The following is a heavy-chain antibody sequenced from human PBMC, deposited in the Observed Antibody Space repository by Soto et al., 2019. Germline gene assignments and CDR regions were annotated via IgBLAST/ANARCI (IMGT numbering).Heavy chain of an antibody. CDR2: IYPGDSDT. V-gene: IGHV5-51*01. CDR3: ARRGSRTYNWSDP. Sequence: PGESLKISCKGSGYSFTSYWIAWVRQMPGKGLEWMGIIYPGDSDTRYSPTFQGQVTISADKSISTAYLQWSSLKASDTAMYYCARRGSRTYNWSDPWGPGTLVTVS. J-gene: IGHJ5*02. D-gene: IGHD1-26*01. CDR1: GYSFTSYW.